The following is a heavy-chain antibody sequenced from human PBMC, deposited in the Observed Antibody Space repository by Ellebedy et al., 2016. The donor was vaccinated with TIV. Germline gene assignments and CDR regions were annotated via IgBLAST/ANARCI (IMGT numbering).Heavy chain of an antibody. CDR1: GYSLTSYW. CDR2: IDPRDSYT. V-gene: IGHV5-10-1*01. CDR3: AVVVVPAAADAFDI. J-gene: IGHJ3*02. Sequence: PGGSLTLSCKRSGYSLTSYWISWVRQMPGKGLEWVGRIDPRDSYTNYRPSFQGHVTISADKSISTAYLQWSSLKASDTAMYYCAVVVVPAAADAFDIWGQGTMVTVSS. D-gene: IGHD2-2*01.